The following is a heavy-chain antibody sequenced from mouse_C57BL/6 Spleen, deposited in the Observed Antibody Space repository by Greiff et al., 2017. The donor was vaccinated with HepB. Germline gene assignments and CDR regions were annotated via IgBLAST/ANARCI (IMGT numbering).Heavy chain of an antibody. CDR1: GYSITSDY. Sequence: EVQLQQSGPGLAKPSQTLSLTCSVTGYSITSDYWNWIRKFPGNKLEYMGYISYSGSTSYNPSLKSRISITRDTSKNQYYLQLNSVTTEDTATYYCARGGYYGSSYVRYFDVWGTGTTVTVSS. D-gene: IGHD1-1*01. CDR3: ARGGYYGSSYVRYFDV. V-gene: IGHV3-8*01. J-gene: IGHJ1*03. CDR2: ISYSGST.